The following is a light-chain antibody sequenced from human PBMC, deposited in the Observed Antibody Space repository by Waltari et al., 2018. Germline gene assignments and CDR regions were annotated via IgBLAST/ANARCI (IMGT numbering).Light chain of an antibody. V-gene: IGKV4-1*01. Sequence: DIVMTQSPDSLAVSLGERATIDCKSSQSVFYRSDNTNYLAWYQHKPGQPPKLLFYWASTRESGVPDGFSASGSGTDFTLTINNLQAEDVAVYYCQQYYRSRTFGQGTNVEIK. CDR3: QQYYRSRT. J-gene: IGKJ1*01. CDR2: WAS. CDR1: QSVFYRSDNTNY.